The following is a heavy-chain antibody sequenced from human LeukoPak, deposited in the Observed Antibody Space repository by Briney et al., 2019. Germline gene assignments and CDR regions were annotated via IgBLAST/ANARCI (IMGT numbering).Heavy chain of an antibody. V-gene: IGHV4-34*01. CDR2: INHSGST. Sequence: SETLSLTCAVYGGSFSGYYWSWIRQPPGKGLEWIGEINHSGSTNYNPSLKSRVTISVDTSKNQFSMKLISVTAADTAVYYCAVCQEDIVVVVAAHNSYYFDYWGQGTLVTVSS. J-gene: IGHJ4*02. CDR1: GGSFSGYY. CDR3: AVCQEDIVVVVAAHNSYYFDY. D-gene: IGHD2-15*01.